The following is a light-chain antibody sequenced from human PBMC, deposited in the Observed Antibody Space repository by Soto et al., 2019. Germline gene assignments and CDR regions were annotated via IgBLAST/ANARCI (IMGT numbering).Light chain of an antibody. CDR1: ESISRW. Sequence: DILMTQSPSTLSASVGDRVTITCRASESISRWLAWYQQKPGQAPKLLIHRASTLATGVPSRISGSGSGTDFTLTITNLPPEAFATYSCKQYYSYPQAFGQGTKVDIK. J-gene: IGKJ1*01. CDR3: KQYYSYPQA. CDR2: RAS. V-gene: IGKV1-5*03.